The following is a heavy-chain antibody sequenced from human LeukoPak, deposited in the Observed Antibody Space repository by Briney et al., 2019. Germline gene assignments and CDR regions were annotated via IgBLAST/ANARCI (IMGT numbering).Heavy chain of an antibody. CDR1: GGSISSGSYY. CDR2: IYHSGST. Sequence: SETLSLTCTVSGGSISSGSYYWSWIRQPPGKGLEWIGSIYHSGSTYYNPSLKSRVTISVDTSKNQFSLKLSSVTAADTAVYYCATGGWFGDYFDYWGQGTPGHRLL. J-gene: IGHJ4*02. CDR3: ATGGWFGDYFDY. V-gene: IGHV4-39*07. D-gene: IGHD3-10*01.